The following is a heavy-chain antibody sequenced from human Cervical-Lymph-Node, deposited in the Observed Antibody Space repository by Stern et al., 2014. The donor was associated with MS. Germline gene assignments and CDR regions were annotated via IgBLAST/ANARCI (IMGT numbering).Heavy chain of an antibody. D-gene: IGHD3-3*01. Sequence: EVQLVESGGGLVQPGGSLRLSCEGSGFSFSSYAMSWVRQAPGKGLEWVSGISVSGGSTYPADSVKGRFTISRDNSKNTLFLQMNSLRADDTAVYYCAKEASSFGLNAFDVWGQGTTVTVSS. CDR1: GFSFSSYA. J-gene: IGHJ6*02. CDR2: ISVSGGST. V-gene: IGHV3-23*04. CDR3: AKEASSFGLNAFDV.